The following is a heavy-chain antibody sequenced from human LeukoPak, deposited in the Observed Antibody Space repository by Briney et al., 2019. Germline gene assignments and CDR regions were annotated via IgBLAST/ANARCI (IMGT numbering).Heavy chain of an antibody. CDR3: AKAASPTTRYFDY. D-gene: IGHD1-26*01. Sequence: KSGGSLRLSCAASGFTFSSYSMNWVRQAPGKGLEWVSSISSSSSYIYYADSVKGRFTISRDNAKNSLYLQMNSLRAEDTAVYYCAKAASPTTRYFDYWGQGTLVTVSS. V-gene: IGHV3-21*04. CDR2: ISSSSSYI. J-gene: IGHJ4*02. CDR1: GFTFSSYS.